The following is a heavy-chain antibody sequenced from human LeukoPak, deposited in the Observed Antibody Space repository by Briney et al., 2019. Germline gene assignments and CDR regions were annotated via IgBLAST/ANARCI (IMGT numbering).Heavy chain of an antibody. D-gene: IGHD2-2*01. J-gene: IGHJ4*02. Sequence: ASVKVSCKASGYTFSSYAISWVRQAPGQGLEWMGWISGYNGNTNYAQKLQGRVTMTTDTSTSTAYMELRSLRSDDTAVYYCARDLNIVVVPAAFHYWGRGTLVTVSS. V-gene: IGHV1-18*01. CDR1: GYTFSSYA. CDR3: ARDLNIVVVPAAFHY. CDR2: ISGYNGNT.